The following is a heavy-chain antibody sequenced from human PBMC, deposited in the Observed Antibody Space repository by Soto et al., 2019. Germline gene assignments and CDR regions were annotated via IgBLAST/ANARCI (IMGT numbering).Heavy chain of an antibody. CDR2: ITATGHFM. CDR3: TAAATPLAIYS. CDR1: GFSFNSYA. J-gene: IGHJ4*02. V-gene: IGHV3-21*06. D-gene: IGHD6-13*01. Sequence: PGGSLRLSCTTSGFSFNSYAMVWVRQAPGKGLEWVSSITATGHFMDYADSLKGRFTISRDNAKNSLFLQMNSPRGEDTAVYYSTAAATPLAIYSWGQGTLVNVS.